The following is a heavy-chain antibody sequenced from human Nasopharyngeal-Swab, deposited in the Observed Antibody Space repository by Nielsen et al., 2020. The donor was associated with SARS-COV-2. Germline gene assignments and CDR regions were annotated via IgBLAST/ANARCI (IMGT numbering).Heavy chain of an antibody. Sequence: ASVKVSCKASGYTFSRHGLLWVRQAPGQGLEWLGWITSYNGNTNYAQQFQGRVTVTTDTSTSTGYMELRSLRSDDTAVYYCARVPGNDWFSDYWGQGTLVTVSS. CDR3: ARVPGNDWFSDY. V-gene: IGHV1-18*01. CDR2: ITSYNGNT. D-gene: IGHD3-9*01. CDR1: GYTFSRHG. J-gene: IGHJ4*02.